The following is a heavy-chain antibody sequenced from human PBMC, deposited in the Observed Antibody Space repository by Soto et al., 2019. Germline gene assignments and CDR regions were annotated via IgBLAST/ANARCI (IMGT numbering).Heavy chain of an antibody. CDR2: ITGDGITR. J-gene: IGHJ6*02. CDR1: EFAFNTYW. V-gene: IGHV3-74*01. CDR3: ERDKAYGSAV. Sequence: EVQLVESGGGLVQPGGSLRLSCAASEFAFNTYWMHWVRQVPGKGLEWVSPITGDGITRTYADSVKGRFTISRHNAENITYLQMNSLRAEDTAMYYCERDKAYGSAVWGQGTTVTVS.